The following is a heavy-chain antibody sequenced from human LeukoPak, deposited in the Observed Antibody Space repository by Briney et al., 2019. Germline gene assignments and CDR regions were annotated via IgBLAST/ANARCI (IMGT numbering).Heavy chain of an antibody. J-gene: IGHJ4*02. CDR1: GFSLSTSGVG. V-gene: IGHV2-5*02. CDR3: VHCLWFGDHYYFDF. D-gene: IGHD3-10*01. Sequence: ESGPTLVKPTQTLTLTCTFSGFSLSTSGVGVGWMRQPPGKALEWLALIYWDNDQRYSPSPKSRLTITKDTSKKQVVLTMTDMDPVDTATYYCVHCLWFGDHYYFDFWGQGTLVTVSS. CDR2: IYWDNDQ.